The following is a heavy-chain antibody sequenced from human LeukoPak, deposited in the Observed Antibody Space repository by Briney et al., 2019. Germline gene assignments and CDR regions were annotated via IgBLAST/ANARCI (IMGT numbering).Heavy chain of an antibody. V-gene: IGHV4-59*01. J-gene: IGHJ3*01. D-gene: IGHD4-17*01. CDR3: ARDTGGYVDGAFDF. CDR1: GGSISSYY. Sequence: KPSETLSLTCTVSGGSISSYYWSWIRQPPGKGLEWIGYIYYSGSTNYNPSLKSRVTISVDTSKNQFSLKLSSVTAADTAVYYCARDTGGYVDGAFDFWGQGTMVTVSS. CDR2: IYYSGST.